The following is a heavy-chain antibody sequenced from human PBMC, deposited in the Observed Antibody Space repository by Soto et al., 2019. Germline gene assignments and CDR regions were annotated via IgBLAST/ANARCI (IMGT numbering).Heavy chain of an antibody. Sequence: ASVKVSCKASGYTFTSYDINWVRQATGQGLEWMGWMNPNSGNTGYAQKFQGRVTMTRNTSISTAYMELSSLRSEDTAVYYCARSRYDFWSGYYYDYYMDVWGKGTTVPVSS. J-gene: IGHJ6*03. CDR1: GYTFTSYD. V-gene: IGHV1-8*01. D-gene: IGHD3-3*01. CDR3: ARSRYDFWSGYYYDYYMDV. CDR2: MNPNSGNT.